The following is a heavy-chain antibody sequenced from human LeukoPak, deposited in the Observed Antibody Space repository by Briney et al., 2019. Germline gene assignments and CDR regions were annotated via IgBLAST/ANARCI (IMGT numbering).Heavy chain of an antibody. J-gene: IGHJ5*02. V-gene: IGHV3-7*01. CDR2: IKQDGSEK. CDR3: ARDDVRGGFDP. D-gene: IGHD3-10*01. CDR1: GFTFSSDA. Sequence: GGSLRLSCAASGFTFSSDAMSWVRQAPGKGLEWVANIKQDGSEKYYVDSVKGRFTISRDNAKNSLYLQMNSLRAEDTAVYYCARDDVRGGFDPWGQGTLVTVSS.